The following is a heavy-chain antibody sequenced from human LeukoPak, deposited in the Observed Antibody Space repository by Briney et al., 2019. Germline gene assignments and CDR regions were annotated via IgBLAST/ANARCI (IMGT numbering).Heavy chain of an antibody. Sequence: GGSLRLSCAASGFTFSSYWMSWVRQAPGKGLEWVSSISSRSSYIYYADSVKGRFTISRDNAKNSLFLQMNSLRAEDTAVYYCARDVEVPAASRDYYYMDVWGKGTTVTVSS. J-gene: IGHJ6*03. CDR3: ARDVEVPAASRDYYYMDV. D-gene: IGHD2-2*01. CDR1: GFTFSSYW. V-gene: IGHV3-21*01. CDR2: ISSRSSYI.